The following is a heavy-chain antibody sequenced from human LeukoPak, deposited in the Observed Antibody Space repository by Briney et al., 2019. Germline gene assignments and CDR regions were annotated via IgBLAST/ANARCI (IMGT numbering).Heavy chain of an antibody. Sequence: GRSLRLSCAASGFTFSSYSMHWVRQAPGKGLEWVAVISYDGSNKYYADSVKGRFTISRDNSKNTLYLQMNSLGAEDTAVYYCARDPLAYYYDSSGYFDYWGQGTLVTVSS. D-gene: IGHD3-22*01. J-gene: IGHJ4*02. CDR1: GFTFSSYS. CDR3: ARDPLAYYYDSSGYFDY. CDR2: ISYDGSNK. V-gene: IGHV3-30*04.